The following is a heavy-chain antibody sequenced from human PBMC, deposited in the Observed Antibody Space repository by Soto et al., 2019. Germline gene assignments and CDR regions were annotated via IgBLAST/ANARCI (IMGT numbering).Heavy chain of an antibody. D-gene: IGHD2-15*01. CDR2: VYYGGST. CDR3: ARLVGGSVRPVDY. Sequence: SETLSLTCTVSGGSIISSSYYWGWIRQPPGKGLEWTGSVYYGGSTYYNPSLKSRVTLSVDTSKNQFSLKLSSVTAADTAVYYCARLVGGSVRPVDYWGQGTLVTVSS. V-gene: IGHV4-39*01. CDR1: GGSIISSSYY. J-gene: IGHJ4*02.